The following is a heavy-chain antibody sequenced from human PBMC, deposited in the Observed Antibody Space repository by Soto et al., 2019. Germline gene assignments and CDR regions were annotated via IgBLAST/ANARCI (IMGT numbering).Heavy chain of an antibody. Sequence: NPSETLSLTCTVSGGSISSYYWSWIRQPAGKGLEWIGRIYTSGSTNYNPSLKSRVTMSVDTSKNQFSLKLSSVTAADTAVYYCARDLVWSGDSDAFDIWGQGTMVTASS. CDR1: GGSISSYY. J-gene: IGHJ3*02. D-gene: IGHD4-17*01. CDR2: IYTSGST. CDR3: ARDLVWSGDSDAFDI. V-gene: IGHV4-4*07.